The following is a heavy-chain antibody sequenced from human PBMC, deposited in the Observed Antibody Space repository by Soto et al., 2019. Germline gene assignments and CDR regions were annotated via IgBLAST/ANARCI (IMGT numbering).Heavy chain of an antibody. J-gene: IGHJ6*02. CDR2: IKSKTDGGTT. V-gene: IGHV3-15*01. D-gene: IGHD5-12*01. CDR1: GFTFSNAW. Sequence: PVGSLRLSCAASGFTFSNAWMSWVRQAPGKGLEWVGRIKSKTDGGTTDYAAPVKGRFTISRDDSKNTLYLQMNSLKTEDTAVYYCARGYFYYYYGMDVWGQGTTVTVSS. CDR3: ARGYFYYYYGMDV.